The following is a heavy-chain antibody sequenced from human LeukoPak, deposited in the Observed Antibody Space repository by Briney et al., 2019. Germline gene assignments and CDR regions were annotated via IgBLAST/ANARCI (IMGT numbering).Heavy chain of an antibody. J-gene: IGHJ4*02. Sequence: ASETLSLTCTVSGGSISSYYWSWIRQPPGKGLEWIGYIYYSGSTNYNPSLKSRVTISVDTSKNQFSLKLSSVTAADTAVYYCARGRGGWLHQRRFDYWGQGTLVTVSS. CDR2: IYYSGST. D-gene: IGHD5-24*01. CDR3: ARGRGGWLHQRRFDY. CDR1: GGSISSYY. V-gene: IGHV4-59*12.